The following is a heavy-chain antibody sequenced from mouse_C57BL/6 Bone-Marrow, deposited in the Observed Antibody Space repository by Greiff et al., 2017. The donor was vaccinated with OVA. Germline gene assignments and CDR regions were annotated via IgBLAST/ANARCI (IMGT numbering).Heavy chain of an antibody. CDR1: GYTFTSYW. Sequence: VQLQQPGAELVRPGSSVKLSCKASGYTFTSYWMDWVKQRPGPGLEWIGNIYPSDSETNYNQQFKDKATLTVDKSSSTAYMQLSSLTSADSAVYYGANWDVGCAYWGEETLVTVSA. CDR3: ANWDVGCAY. V-gene: IGHV1-61*01. J-gene: IGHJ3*01. CDR2: IYPSDSET. D-gene: IGHD4-1*01.